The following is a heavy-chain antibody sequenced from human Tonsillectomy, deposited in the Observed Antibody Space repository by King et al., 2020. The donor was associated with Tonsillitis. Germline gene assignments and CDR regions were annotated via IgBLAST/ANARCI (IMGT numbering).Heavy chain of an antibody. CDR2: IYYSGST. J-gene: IGHJ6*03. CDR3: ATGTRHFFYYYYYMDV. Sequence: VQLQESGPGLVKPSETLSLTCTVSGGSISSYYWSWIRQPPGKGLEWIGYIYYSGSTNYNPSLKSRVTISVDTSKSQFSLKLSSVTAADPAVYYCATGTRHFFYYYYYMDVWGKGTTVTVSS. D-gene: IGHD3-3*02. CDR1: GGSISSYY. V-gene: IGHV4-59*08.